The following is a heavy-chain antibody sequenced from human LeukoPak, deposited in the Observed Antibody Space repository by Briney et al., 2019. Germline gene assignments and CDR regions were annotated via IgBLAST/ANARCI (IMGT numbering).Heavy chain of an antibody. D-gene: IGHD6-13*01. V-gene: IGHV3-74*01. CDR1: GFTFSSYW. CDR3: AREWFGYSSSWYRPSGFDL. CDR2: INSDGSST. J-gene: IGHJ2*01. Sequence: GGSLRLSCAASGFTFSSYWMHWVRQAPGKGLVWVSRINSDGSSTSYADSVKGRFTISRDNAKNTLYLQMNSLRAEDTAVYYCAREWFGYSSSWYRPSGFDLWGRGTLVTVSS.